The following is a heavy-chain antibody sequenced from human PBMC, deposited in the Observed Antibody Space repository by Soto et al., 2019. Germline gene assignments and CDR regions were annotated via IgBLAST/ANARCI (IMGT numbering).Heavy chain of an antibody. CDR1: GFTFSSYT. V-gene: IGHV3-21*01. CDR2: ISSSSGNT. J-gene: IGHJ5*02. Sequence: PGGSLRLSCAASGFTFSSYTMSWVRQAPGKGLEWVSSISSSSGNTYYADSVKGRFTISRDNAKNSLYLQMNSLRAEDTAVYYCARGSRYCSSTSCSRGGNNWFDPWGQGTLVTVSS. D-gene: IGHD2-2*01. CDR3: ARGSRYCSSTSCSRGGNNWFDP.